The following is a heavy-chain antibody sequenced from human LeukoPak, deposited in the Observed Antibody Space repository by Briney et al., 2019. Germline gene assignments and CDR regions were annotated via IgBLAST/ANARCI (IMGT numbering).Heavy chain of an antibody. CDR1: GFTFSSYA. J-gene: IGHJ4*02. CDR2: ISYDGSNK. V-gene: IGHV3-30*04. D-gene: IGHD2-15*01. CDR3: ASVLYCSGGSCFDY. Sequence: GGSLRLSCVVSGFTFSSYAMHWVRQAPGKGLEWVAVISYDGSNKYYADSVKGRFTISRDNSKNTLYLQINSLRAEDTAVYYCASVLYCSGGSCFDYWGQGTLVTVSS.